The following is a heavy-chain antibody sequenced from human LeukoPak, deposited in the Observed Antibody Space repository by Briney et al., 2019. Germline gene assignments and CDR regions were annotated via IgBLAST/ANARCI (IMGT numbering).Heavy chain of an antibody. D-gene: IGHD5-18*01. V-gene: IGHV1-69*05. CDR2: IIPVFAIA. J-gene: IGHJ6*03. CDR1: GGTFRGYA. Sequence: SVKVSCKASGGTFRGYAINWVRQAPGQGLEWIGGIIPVFAIANNAQKFQGRVTITTDESTSTAYMELSSLRSDDTAVYYCAGDQVGWIQLWSRYYYYMDVWGKGTTVTVSS. CDR3: AGDQVGWIQLWSRYYYYMDV.